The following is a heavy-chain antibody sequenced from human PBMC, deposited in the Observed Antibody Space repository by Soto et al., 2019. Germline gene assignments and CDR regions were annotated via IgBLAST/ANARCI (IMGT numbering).Heavy chain of an antibody. V-gene: IGHV3-23*01. CDR1: GFIFATTA. J-gene: IGHJ4*02. Sequence: VQLLQSGGGLVQPGGSLRLSCDASGFIFATTAMGWVRQAPGKGLEWVSTISGSGVRTYYADSVKGRFTISRGNSKNTLFLQMNSLRADDTAVYFCAAVMGSDYDYVWGSLSFDHWGQGALVTVST. CDR2: ISGSGVRT. D-gene: IGHD3-16*01. CDR3: AAVMGSDYDYVWGSLSFDH.